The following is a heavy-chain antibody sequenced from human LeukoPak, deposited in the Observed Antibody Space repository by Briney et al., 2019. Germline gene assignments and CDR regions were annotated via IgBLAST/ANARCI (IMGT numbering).Heavy chain of an antibody. D-gene: IGHD3-10*01. CDR2: IRSSSSYI. CDR1: GFTFSSYS. V-gene: IGHV3-21*01. J-gene: IGHJ4*02. Sequence: GGTLRLSCAASGFTFSSYSMNWLRQAPGKGLEWVSSIRSSSSYIYYADSVKGRFTISRDNAKNSLYLQMNSLRAEDTAVYYCARVRYYYGSGSYYPLDYWGQGTLVTVSS. CDR3: ARVRYYYGSGSYYPLDY.